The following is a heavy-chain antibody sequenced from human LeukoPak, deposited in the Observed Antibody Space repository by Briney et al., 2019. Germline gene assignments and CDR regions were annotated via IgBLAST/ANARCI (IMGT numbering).Heavy chain of an antibody. CDR1: GGSFSGYY. J-gene: IGHJ6*03. CDR2: INHSGST. CDR3: ARTITMIVVPYYYYCYMDA. V-gene: IGHV4-34*01. Sequence: SETLSLTCAVYGGSFSGYYWSWIRQPPGKGLEWIGEINHSGSTNYNPSLKSRVTISVDTSKNQFSLKLSSVTAADTAVYYCARTITMIVVPYYYYCYMDAWGKGTTVTVSS. D-gene: IGHD3-22*01.